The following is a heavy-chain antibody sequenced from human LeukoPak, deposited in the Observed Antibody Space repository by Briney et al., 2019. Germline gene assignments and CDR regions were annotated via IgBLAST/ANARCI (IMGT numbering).Heavy chain of an antibody. CDR2: ISGSGGST. Sequence: PGGSLRLSCAASGFTFSSYAMSWVRQAPGKGLEWVSAISGSGGSTYYADSLKGRFTISRDNYKNTLYLQMNSLRAEDTAVYYCAKVDYYDSNGNYPNWFDPWGQGTLVTVSS. V-gene: IGHV3-23*01. J-gene: IGHJ5*02. CDR3: AKVDYYDSNGNYPNWFDP. CDR1: GFTFSSYA. D-gene: IGHD3-22*01.